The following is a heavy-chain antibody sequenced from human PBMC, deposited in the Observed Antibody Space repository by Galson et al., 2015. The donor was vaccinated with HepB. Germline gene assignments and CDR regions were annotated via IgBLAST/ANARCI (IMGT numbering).Heavy chain of an antibody. J-gene: IGHJ3*02. D-gene: IGHD3-16*01. CDR3: ASLGYPAFDI. Sequence: SLRLSCAASAFTVSSYAMHGVRQAPGKGLEWVAVISYDGSNKYYADSVKGRFTISRDNSKNTLYLQMNSLRAEDTAVYYCASLGYPAFDIWGQGTIVTVSS. CDR2: ISYDGSNK. CDR1: AFTVSSYA. V-gene: IGHV3-30*04.